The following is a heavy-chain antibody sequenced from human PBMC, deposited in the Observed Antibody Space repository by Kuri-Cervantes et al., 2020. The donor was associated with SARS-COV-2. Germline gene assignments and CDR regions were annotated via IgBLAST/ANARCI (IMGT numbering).Heavy chain of an antibody. D-gene: IGHD3-3*01. J-gene: IGHJ6*02. Sequence: SVKVSCKASGGTFSSNTINWVRQAPGQGLEWMGGIIPMFGTTKYTKELQGRVTITADESTSTAYMELSRLRSDDTAVYYCAREDPRRRDFWSGYYPFNYYYYGMDVWGQGTTVTVSS. CDR1: GGTFSSNT. CDR2: IIPMFGTT. CDR3: AREDPRRRDFWSGYYPFNYYYYGMDV. V-gene: IGHV1-69*13.